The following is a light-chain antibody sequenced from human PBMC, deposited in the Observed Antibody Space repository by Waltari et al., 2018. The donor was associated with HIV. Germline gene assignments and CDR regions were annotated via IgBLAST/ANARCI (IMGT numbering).Light chain of an antibody. Sequence: SVLPQPPSASGPPVPRVTISCSGSSSNIRSNTVNWYQQLPGTAPKLLIYSNNQRPSGVPDRFSGSKSGTSASLAISGLQSEDEADYYCAAWDVSLIWVFGGGTKLTVL. CDR1: SSNIRSNT. CDR3: AAWDVSLIWV. J-gene: IGLJ3*02. V-gene: IGLV1-44*01. CDR2: SNN.